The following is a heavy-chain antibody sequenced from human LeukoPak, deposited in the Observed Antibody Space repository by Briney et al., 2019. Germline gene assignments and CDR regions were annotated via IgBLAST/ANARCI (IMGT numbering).Heavy chain of an antibody. V-gene: IGHV5-51*01. J-gene: IGHJ4*02. D-gene: IGHD5-12*01. Sequence: GESLKISRKGSGYSFTTYWIAWVRQIPGKGLEWMGIIYPGDSDTRYSPSFQGQVTISANKSISTAYLQWSSLKASDSAMYYCARSGYSGYEGDYWGQGTLVTVSS. CDR2: IYPGDSDT. CDR1: GYSFTTYW. CDR3: ARSGYSGYEGDY.